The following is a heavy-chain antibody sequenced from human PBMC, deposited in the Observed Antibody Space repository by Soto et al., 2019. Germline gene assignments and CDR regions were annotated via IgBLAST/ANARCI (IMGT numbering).Heavy chain of an antibody. CDR2: ISSSSSYI. V-gene: IGHV3-21*01. CDR1: GFTFSTYS. CDR3: ARDFSPRLYSSSLSWGYY. D-gene: IGHD6-6*01. J-gene: IGHJ4*02. Sequence: GGSLRLSCAASGFTFSTYSINWVRQAPGKGLEWVSSISSSSSYIYYADSVKGRFTISRDNAKNSLYLQMNSLRAEDTAVYYCARDFSPRLYSSSLSWGYYWGQGTLVTVSS.